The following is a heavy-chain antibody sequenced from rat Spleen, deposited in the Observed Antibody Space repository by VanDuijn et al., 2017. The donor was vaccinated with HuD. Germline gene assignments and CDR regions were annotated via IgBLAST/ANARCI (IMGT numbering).Heavy chain of an antibody. CDR1: GFSLSSYG. J-gene: IGHJ2*01. Sequence: QVQLKESGPGLVQPSQTLSLTCTVSGFSLSSYGVIWVRQPPGKGLEWMGIMWNDGDTSYNSALKSRLSISRDTSKSQVFLKMNSLQTEDTAIYFCTRDPITTRDYFDYWGQGVMVTVSS. CDR2: MWNDGDT. D-gene: IGHD1-1*01. CDR3: TRDPITTRDYFDY. V-gene: IGHV2-13*01.